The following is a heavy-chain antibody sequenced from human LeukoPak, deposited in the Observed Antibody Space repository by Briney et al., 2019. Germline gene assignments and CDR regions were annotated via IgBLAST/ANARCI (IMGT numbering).Heavy chain of an antibody. V-gene: IGHV3-7*01. CDR1: GFTFSTYW. D-gene: IGHD3-22*01. CDR3: ARDSSGYQ. J-gene: IGHJ4*02. CDR2: IKEDGREK. Sequence: GGSLRLSCAASGFTFSTYWMMWVRQAPGKGLEGVANIKEDGREKYYGDSVKGRFTISRDNAKNSLYLEMNSLRVEDTAVYYCARDSSGYQWGQGTLVTVSS.